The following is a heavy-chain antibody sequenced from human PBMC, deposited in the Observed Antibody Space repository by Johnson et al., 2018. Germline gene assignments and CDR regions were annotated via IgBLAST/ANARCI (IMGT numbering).Heavy chain of an antibody. V-gene: IGHV3-53*01. J-gene: IGHJ6*02. CDR2: IYSGGST. D-gene: IGHD1-26*01. CDR3: SRGIYSGSYYLTYYYYGMDV. Sequence: SGFTVSSNYMTWVRQAPGKGLEWVSVIYSGGSTYYADSVKGRFTISRDNSKNTLYLQMNSLRAEDTAVYYHSRGIYSGSYYLTYYYYGMDVWGQGTTVTVSS. CDR1: GFTVSSNY.